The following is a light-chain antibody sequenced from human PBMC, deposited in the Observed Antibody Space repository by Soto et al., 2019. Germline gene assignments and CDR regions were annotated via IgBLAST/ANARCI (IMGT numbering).Light chain of an antibody. CDR2: EVT. CDR1: SSDVGGYNY. CDR3: CSYAGSKNYYL. Sequence: QSVLTQPPSASGSLGQSVTFSCTGTSSDVGGYNYVSWYQQHPGKAPKLIIYEVTKRPSGVPDRFSGSKSGNTASLTVSGLQADDEADYYCCSYAGSKNYYLFGPGTKVTVL. J-gene: IGLJ1*01. V-gene: IGLV2-8*01.